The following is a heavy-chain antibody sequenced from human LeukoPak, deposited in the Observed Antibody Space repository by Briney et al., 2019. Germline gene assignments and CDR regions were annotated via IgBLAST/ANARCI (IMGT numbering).Heavy chain of an antibody. D-gene: IGHD3-22*01. V-gene: IGHV3-15*01. Sequence: GGSLRLSCAASGFTFSNAWMSWVRQAPGKGLEWVGRIKSKTDGGTTDYAAPVKGRFTISRDDSKNTLYLQMNSLRAEDTAVYYCARGGMVLGRYDTSGMDVWGQGTTVTVSS. CDR3: ARGGMVLGRYDTSGMDV. CDR1: GFTFSNAW. CDR2: IKSKTDGGTT. J-gene: IGHJ6*02.